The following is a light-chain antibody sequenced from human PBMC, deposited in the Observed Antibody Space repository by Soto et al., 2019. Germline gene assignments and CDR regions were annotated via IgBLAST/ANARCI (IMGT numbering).Light chain of an antibody. CDR3: SSYRNTITV. V-gene: IGLV2-14*01. CDR1: SSDVGDYKY. Sequence: QSALTQPASVSGSPGQSVTISCTGTSSDVGDYKYVSWYQQHPGKAPKLLIYEVTSRPSGVSDRFSGPKSGNTASLTISGLQAEDEAGYYCSSYRNTITVFGGGTKLTVL. J-gene: IGLJ3*02. CDR2: EVT.